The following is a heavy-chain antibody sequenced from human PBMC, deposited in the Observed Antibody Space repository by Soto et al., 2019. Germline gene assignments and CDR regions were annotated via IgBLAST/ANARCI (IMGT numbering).Heavy chain of an antibody. J-gene: IGHJ4*02. CDR1: GFSVDGYT. Sequence: LRLSCSASGFSVDGYTMHWVRHTPGKWPEWISLISWDGGRTLYSDSVKGRFIISRDNSKNSLYLQMNSLTTEDTALYFCARDSYDVLTGTKRYFDRWGQGTLVTGSS. V-gene: IGHV3-43*01. CDR2: ISWDGGRT. D-gene: IGHD3-9*01. CDR3: ARDSYDVLTGTKRYFDR.